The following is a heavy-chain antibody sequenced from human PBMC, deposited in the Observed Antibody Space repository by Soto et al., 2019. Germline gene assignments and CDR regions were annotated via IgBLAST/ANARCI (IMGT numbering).Heavy chain of an antibody. J-gene: IGHJ4*02. D-gene: IGHD6-13*01. CDR1: GFTFSSYG. CDR2: ISYDGSNK. CDR3: AKGGGPMYSSSWY. Sequence: QVQLVESGGGVVQPGRSLRLSCAASGFTFSSYGMHWVRQAPGKGLEWVAVISYDGSNKYYADSVKGRFTISRDNSKNTRYLQMNSLRAEDTAVYYCAKGGGPMYSSSWYWGQGTLVTVSS. V-gene: IGHV3-30*18.